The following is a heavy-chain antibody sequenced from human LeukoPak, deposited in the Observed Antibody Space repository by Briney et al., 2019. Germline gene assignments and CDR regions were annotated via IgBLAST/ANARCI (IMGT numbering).Heavy chain of an antibody. V-gene: IGHV3-23*01. D-gene: IGHD6-13*01. CDR2: ISGSGGGT. CDR3: AKERPLAIAAAGTTHFDY. Sequence: PGGSLRLSCAASGFTFSSYAMSWVRQAPGKGLEWVSAISGSGGGTYYADSVKGRFTISRDNSKNTLYLQMNSLRAEDTAVYYSAKERPLAIAAAGTTHFDYWGQGTLVTVSS. J-gene: IGHJ4*02. CDR1: GFTFSSYA.